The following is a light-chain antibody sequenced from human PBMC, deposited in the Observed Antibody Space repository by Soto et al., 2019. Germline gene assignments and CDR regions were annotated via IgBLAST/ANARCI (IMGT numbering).Light chain of an antibody. J-gene: IGKJ2*01. CDR1: QSVSSNY. Sequence: EIVLTQSPGTLSLSPGERATLSCRASQSVSSNYLAWYQQKPGQAPRLLIYAASSRATGIPGRFSGSGAGTDFTLTIRRLEPEDLAVYYCQQYGTSQYTFGQGTKLEIK. V-gene: IGKV3-20*01. CDR2: AAS. CDR3: QQYGTSQYT.